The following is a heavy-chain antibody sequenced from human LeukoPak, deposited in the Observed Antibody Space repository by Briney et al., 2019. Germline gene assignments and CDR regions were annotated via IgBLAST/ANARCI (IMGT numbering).Heavy chain of an antibody. D-gene: IGHD3-10*01. Sequence: SVKVSCKASGGTFSSYAISWVRQAPGQGFEWMGWIIPIFGTANYAQKFQGRVTITTDESTSTAYMELSSLRSEDTAVYYCARDPHHYYGQVGQPYFDYWGQGTLVTVSS. V-gene: IGHV1-69*05. CDR2: IIPIFGTA. J-gene: IGHJ4*02. CDR1: GGTFSSYA. CDR3: ARDPHHYYGQVGQPYFDY.